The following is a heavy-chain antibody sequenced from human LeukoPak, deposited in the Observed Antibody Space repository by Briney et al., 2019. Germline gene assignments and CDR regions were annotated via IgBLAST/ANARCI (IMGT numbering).Heavy chain of an antibody. CDR3: AKTRAHNLDV. CDR1: GYRFDTFG. CDR2: VSGHDGST. D-gene: IGHD5-24*01. Sequence: ASVKVSCKASGYRFDTFGISWVRQAPGQGLEWMDWVSGHDGSTQYTQKFQERVTMTTEKSRSTAYLELRALRSDDTAVYYCAKTRAHNLDVWGQGTTVIVSS. V-gene: IGHV1-18*01. J-gene: IGHJ6*02.